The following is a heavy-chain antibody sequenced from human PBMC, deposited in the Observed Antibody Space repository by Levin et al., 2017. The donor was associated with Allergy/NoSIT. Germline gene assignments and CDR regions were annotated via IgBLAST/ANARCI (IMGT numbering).Heavy chain of an antibody. CDR1: GYSFTSYW. J-gene: IGHJ4*02. V-gene: IGHV5-51*01. D-gene: IGHD3-22*01. CDR3: AILQTEGHYYDRSGYYFV. Sequence: GESLKISCKGSGYSFTSYWIGWVRQMPGKGLEWMGIIYPGDSDTMYSPSFQGQVTISADKSISTAYLQWSSLKASDTAMYYCAILQTEGHYYDRSGYYFVWGQGTLVTVSS. CDR2: IYPGDSDT.